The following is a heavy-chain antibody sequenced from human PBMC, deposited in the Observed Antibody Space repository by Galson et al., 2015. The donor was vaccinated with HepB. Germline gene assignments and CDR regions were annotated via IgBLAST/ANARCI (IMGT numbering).Heavy chain of an antibody. Sequence: SVKVSCKASGYTFTSYGISWVRQAPGQGLEWMGWISAYNGNTNYAQKLQGRVTMTTDTSTSTAYMELRSLRSDDTAVYYCARGYCSGGSCYLYYFDYWGQGTLVTVSS. D-gene: IGHD2-15*01. CDR3: ARGYCSGGSCYLYYFDY. J-gene: IGHJ4*02. V-gene: IGHV1-18*01. CDR2: ISAYNGNT. CDR1: GYTFTSYG.